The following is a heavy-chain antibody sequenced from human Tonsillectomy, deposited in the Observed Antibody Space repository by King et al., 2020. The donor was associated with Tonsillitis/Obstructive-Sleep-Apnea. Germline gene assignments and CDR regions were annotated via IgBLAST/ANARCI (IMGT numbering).Heavy chain of an antibody. J-gene: IGHJ3*02. CDR3: ARYPTIFGYGDDAFDI. D-gene: IGHD3-3*01. Sequence: QLVQSGAEVKKPGASVKVSCKASGYTFTSYYMHWVRQAPGQGLEWMGIINPSGGSTSYAQKFQGRVTMTRDTSTSTVYMELSSLRSEDTAVYYCARYPTIFGYGDDAFDIWGQGTMVTVSS. CDR1: GYTFTSYY. V-gene: IGHV1-46*01. CDR2: INPSGGST.